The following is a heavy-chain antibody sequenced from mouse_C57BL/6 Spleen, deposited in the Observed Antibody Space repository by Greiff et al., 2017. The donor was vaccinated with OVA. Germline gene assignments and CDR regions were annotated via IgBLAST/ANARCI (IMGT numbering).Heavy chain of an antibody. CDR3: TTYYDYDVFRFAY. CDR1: GYTFTDYE. J-gene: IGHJ3*01. V-gene: IGHV1-15*01. CDR2: IDPETGGT. D-gene: IGHD2-4*01. Sequence: QVQLQQSGAELVRPGASVTLSCKASGYTFTDYEMHWVKQTPVHGLEWIGAIDPETGGTAYNQKFKGKAILTADKSSSTAYMELRSLTSEDSAVYYCTTYYDYDVFRFAYWGQGTLVTVSA.